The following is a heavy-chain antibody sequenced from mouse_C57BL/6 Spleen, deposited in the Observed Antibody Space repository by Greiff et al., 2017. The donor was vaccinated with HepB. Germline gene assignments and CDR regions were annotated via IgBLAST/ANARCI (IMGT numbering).Heavy chain of an antibody. V-gene: IGHV1-81*01. J-gene: IGHJ4*01. CDR1: GYTFTSYG. D-gene: IGHD2-1*01. CDR3: AREDLLLYAMDY. CDR2: IYPRSGNT. Sequence: VMLVESGAELARPGASVKLSCKASGYTFTSYGISWVKQRTGQGLEWIGEIYPRSGNTYYNEKFKGKATLTADKSSSTAYMELRSLTSEDSAVYFCAREDLLLYAMDYWGQGTSVTVSS.